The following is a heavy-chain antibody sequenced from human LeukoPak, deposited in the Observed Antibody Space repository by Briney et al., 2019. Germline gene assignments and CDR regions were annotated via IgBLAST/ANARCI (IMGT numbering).Heavy chain of an antibody. CDR2: ISYDGSNK. V-gene: IGHV3-30*04. CDR3: ARDGATMIVDPFKSCFDY. J-gene: IGHJ4*02. D-gene: IGHD3-22*01. Sequence: HPGGSLRLSCAASGFTFSSYAMHWVRQAPGKGLEWVAVISYDGSNKYYADSVKGRFTISRDNSKNTLYLQMNSLRAEDTAVYYCARDGATMIVDPFKSCFDYWGQGTLVTVSS. CDR1: GFTFSSYA.